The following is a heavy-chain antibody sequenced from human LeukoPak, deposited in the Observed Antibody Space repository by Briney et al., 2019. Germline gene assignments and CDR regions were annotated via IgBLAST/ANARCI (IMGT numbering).Heavy chain of an antibody. CDR3: ARVGCSGGSCKYFDY. J-gene: IGHJ4*02. CDR2: IREDGSEK. Sequence: PGGSLRLSCSASGFTFNNYWMNWVRQAPGKGLEWVANIREDGSEKHYVDSVKGRFTISRDNAKNSLYLQMNSLRAEDTAVYYCARVGCSGGSCKYFDYWGQGTLVTVSS. CDR1: GFTFNNYW. V-gene: IGHV3-7*01. D-gene: IGHD2-15*01.